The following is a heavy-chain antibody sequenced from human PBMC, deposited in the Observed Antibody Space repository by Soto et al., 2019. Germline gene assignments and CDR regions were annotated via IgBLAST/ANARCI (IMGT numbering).Heavy chain of an antibody. CDR2: IVVGTGDT. CDR3: AADTHYSSEKSLD. V-gene: IGHV1-58*01. D-gene: IGHD4-4*01. Sequence: SVKVSCKAFGFTLTGSAVQWARQARGQRLEWIGWIVVGTGDTSYAQKFQERVTITRDRSTSTVFMELASLTFEDTAVYFCAADTHYSSEKSLDWGQGTLVTVSS. J-gene: IGHJ4*02. CDR1: GFTLTGSA.